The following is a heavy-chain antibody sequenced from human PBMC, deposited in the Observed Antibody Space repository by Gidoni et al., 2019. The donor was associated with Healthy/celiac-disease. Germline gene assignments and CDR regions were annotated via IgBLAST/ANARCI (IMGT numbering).Heavy chain of an antibody. J-gene: IGHJ2*01. V-gene: IGHV1-69*02. CDR2: IIPILGIA. Sequence: QVQLVQSGAEVKKPGSSVKVSCKASVGSFSSYTISWVRQAPGQGLEWMGRIIPILGIANYAQKFQGRVTITADKSTSTAYMELSSLRSEDTAVYYWARGPDPRDWYFDLWGRGTLVTVSS. CDR3: ARGPDPRDWYFDL. CDR1: VGSFSSYT.